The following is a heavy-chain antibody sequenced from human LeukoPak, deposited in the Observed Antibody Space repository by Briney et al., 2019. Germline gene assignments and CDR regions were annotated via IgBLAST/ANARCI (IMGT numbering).Heavy chain of an antibody. Sequence: GGSLRLSCAASGFTVSSNYMSWVRQAPGKGLEWVGRIKSKTDGGTTDYAAPVKGRFTISRGDSKNTLYLQMDSLKTEDTAVYYCTTDPDYGGASGYWGQGTLVTVSS. V-gene: IGHV3-15*01. CDR3: TTDPDYGGASGY. J-gene: IGHJ4*02. CDR1: GFTVSSNY. CDR2: IKSKTDGGTT. D-gene: IGHD4-23*01.